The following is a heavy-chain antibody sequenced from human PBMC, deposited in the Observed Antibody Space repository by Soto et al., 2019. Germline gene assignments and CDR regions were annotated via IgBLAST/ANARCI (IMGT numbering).Heavy chain of an antibody. CDR3: AKKVNSGSGSQFFDY. Sequence: GGSLRLSCAAPGFTFSSYSMSWVRQAPGKGLEWVSGFRSGGDDDTTYYADSVRGRFTISRDNSKNTLFLQMNSLRAEDTAIYYCAKKVNSGSGSQFFDYWGQGTLVTAPQ. V-gene: IGHV3-23*01. J-gene: IGHJ4*02. CDR1: GFTFSSYS. D-gene: IGHD3-10*01. CDR2: FRSGGDDDTT.